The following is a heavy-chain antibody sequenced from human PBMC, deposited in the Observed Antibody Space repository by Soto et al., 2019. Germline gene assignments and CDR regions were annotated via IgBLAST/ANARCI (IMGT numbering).Heavy chain of an antibody. CDR2: IIPLFGTT. V-gene: IGHV1-69*01. CDR1: GGTFNGYA. CDR3: ATHRGSGWSTSGLDR. D-gene: IGHD6-19*01. J-gene: IGHJ5*02. Sequence: VQLVQSGAEVKKPGSSVRVSCKASGGTFNGYAISWVRQAPGQGLEWMGGIIPLFGTTTYAPNSHGRVTLAADQSTGTAYIEVSSLTYEDSDVYHCATHRGSGWSTSGLDRWGQGTLVTVSS.